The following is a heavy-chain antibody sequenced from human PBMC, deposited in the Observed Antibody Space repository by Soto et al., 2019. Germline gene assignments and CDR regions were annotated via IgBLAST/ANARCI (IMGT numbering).Heavy chain of an antibody. D-gene: IGHD2-2*01. Sequence: QVQLVESGGGVVQPGRSLRLSCVASGISFGSSGMHWVRQAPGKGLEWVAFIWYDGSNQYYSDSVKGRFTISRDNSMNTVSLQMDSLRVEDTGIYYCVRDGAHQDIDYWGQGTLVTVSS. V-gene: IGHV3-33*01. J-gene: IGHJ4*02. CDR1: GISFGSSG. CDR3: VRDGAHQDIDY. CDR2: IWYDGSNQ.